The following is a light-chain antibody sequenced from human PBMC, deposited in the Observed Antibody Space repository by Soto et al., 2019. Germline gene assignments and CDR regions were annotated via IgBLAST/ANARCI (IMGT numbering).Light chain of an antibody. Sequence: DIQMTQSPSSLSASVGDRVTITCRASQSISSYLNWYQQKPGKATKLLIYAASSLQSGVPSRFSGSGSGTDFTLTISSLQPEDIATYYCQQSYSPPPITFGQGTRLEIK. CDR3: QQSYSPPPIT. V-gene: IGKV1-39*01. CDR1: QSISSY. J-gene: IGKJ5*01. CDR2: AAS.